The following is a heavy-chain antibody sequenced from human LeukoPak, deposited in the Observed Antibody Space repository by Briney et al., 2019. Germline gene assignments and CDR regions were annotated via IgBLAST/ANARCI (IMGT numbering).Heavy chain of an antibody. CDR3: ARDPDSSGYYYRY. CDR1: GFTFSSYS. CDR2: ISSSSSYI. V-gene: IGHV3-21*01. J-gene: IGHJ4*02. D-gene: IGHD3-22*01. Sequence: GGSLRLSCAASGFTFSSYSMNWVRQAPGKGLEWVSSISSSSSYIYYADSVKGRFTISRDNAKNSLYLQMNSLRAEDTAVYYCARDPDSSGYYYRYWGQGTLVTVSS.